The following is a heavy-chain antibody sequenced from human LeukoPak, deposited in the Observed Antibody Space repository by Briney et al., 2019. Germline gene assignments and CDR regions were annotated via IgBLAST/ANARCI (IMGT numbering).Heavy chain of an antibody. CDR3: TRMTAGHDY. CDR2: INHSGYT. CDR1: GVSFNDYY. Sequence: SETLSLTCTVSGVSFNDYYWSWVRQTPGKGLEWIGEINHSGYTNDSPSLKSRVTLSIDTSRKQFSLNLRSVTVADTGIYYCTRMTAGHDYWGQGTLVTVSS. V-gene: IGHV4-34*01. D-gene: IGHD2-21*02. J-gene: IGHJ4*02.